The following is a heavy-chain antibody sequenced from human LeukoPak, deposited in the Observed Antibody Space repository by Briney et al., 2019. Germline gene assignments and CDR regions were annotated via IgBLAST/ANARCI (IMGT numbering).Heavy chain of an antibody. Sequence: GGSLRLSCAASGFTFSSYAMSWVRQAPGKGLEWVSAISGSGGSTYYADSVKGRFTISRDDSKNTLYLQMNSLRAEDTAVYYCAKDLDTIFGVVISTYYYYGMDVWGQGTTVTVSS. D-gene: IGHD3-3*01. V-gene: IGHV3-23*01. CDR3: AKDLDTIFGVVISTYYYYGMDV. CDR2: ISGSGGST. J-gene: IGHJ6*02. CDR1: GFTFSSYA.